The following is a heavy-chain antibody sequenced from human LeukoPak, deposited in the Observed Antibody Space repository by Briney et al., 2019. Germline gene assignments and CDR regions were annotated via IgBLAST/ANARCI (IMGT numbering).Heavy chain of an antibody. D-gene: IGHD2-2*02. CDR2: VEPEDGKA. CDR3: TTDILYYCDTSSCHKGNS. V-gene: IGHV1-24*01. J-gene: IGHJ4*02. Sequence: GASVRVSCKVSGYTLTDLSMHWVRQAPGKGLEWMGGVEPEDGKAIYAQRFQGRVTMTEDTSTDTAYMELSSLRSEDTAVYYCTTDILYYCDTSSCHKGNSWGQGTLVTVSS. CDR1: GYTLTDLS.